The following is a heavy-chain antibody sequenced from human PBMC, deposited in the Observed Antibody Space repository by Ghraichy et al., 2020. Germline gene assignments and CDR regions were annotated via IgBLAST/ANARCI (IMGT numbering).Heavy chain of an antibody. CDR2: ITSSSRFI. Sequence: GGYLRLSCVGSGFTFSSYSFNWVRQAPGKGLEWVSYITSSSRFISYADSVKGRFTVSRDNAQNSLYLQMNNLRDEDTAVYYCARGSTVVRYYYYDGMDVWGQGTTVTVSS. J-gene: IGHJ6*02. CDR1: GFTFSSYS. CDR3: ARGSTVVRYYYYDGMDV. V-gene: IGHV3-48*02. D-gene: IGHD4-23*01.